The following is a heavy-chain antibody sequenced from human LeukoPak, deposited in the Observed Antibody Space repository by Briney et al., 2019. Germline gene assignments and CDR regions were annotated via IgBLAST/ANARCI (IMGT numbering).Heavy chain of an antibody. Sequence: GGSLRLSCAASGFTFSSYAMSWVRQAPGKGPEWVSAISGSGGSTYYADSVKGRFTISRDNSKNTLYLQMNSLRAEDTAVYYCARESMVAKKNSDYWGQGTLVNVSS. D-gene: IGHD5-12*01. V-gene: IGHV3-23*01. CDR1: GFTFSSYA. CDR2: ISGSGGST. CDR3: ARESMVAKKNSDY. J-gene: IGHJ4*02.